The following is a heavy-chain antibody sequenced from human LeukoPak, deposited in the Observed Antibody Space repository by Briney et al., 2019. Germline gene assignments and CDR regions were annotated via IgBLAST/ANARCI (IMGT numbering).Heavy chain of an antibody. J-gene: IGHJ4*02. CDR3: ARGITIFGVVPKAGFDY. CDR2: IRYDGSNK. D-gene: IGHD3-3*01. V-gene: IGHV3-30*02. CDR1: GFTFSSYG. Sequence: GGSLRLSCAASGFTFSSYGMHWVRQAPGKGLEWVAFIRYDGSNKYYADSVKGRFTISRDNSKNTLCLQMNSLRAEDTAVYYCARGITIFGVVPKAGFDYWGQGTLITVSS.